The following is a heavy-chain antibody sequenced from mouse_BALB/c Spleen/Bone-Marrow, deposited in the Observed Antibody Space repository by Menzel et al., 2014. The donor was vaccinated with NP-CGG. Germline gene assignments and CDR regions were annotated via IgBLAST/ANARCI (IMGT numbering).Heavy chain of an antibody. J-gene: IGHJ4*01. V-gene: IGHV1S135*01. CDR3: ARRYYYYGSGDAMDY. CDR2: TDPYNGGT. CDR1: GYAFTSYN. D-gene: IGHD1-1*01. Sequence: EVQLQQSGPELVKPGASVKVSCKASGYAFTSYNMYWVKQSHGKSLEWIGYTDPYNGGTSYNQKFKGKATLTVDKSSSTAYMHLNSLTSEDSAVYYCARRYYYYGSGDAMDYWGQGTSVTVSS.